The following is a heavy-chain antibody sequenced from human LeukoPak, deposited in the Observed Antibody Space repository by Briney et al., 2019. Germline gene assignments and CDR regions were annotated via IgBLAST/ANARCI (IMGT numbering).Heavy chain of an antibody. V-gene: IGHV3-23*01. Sequence: GGSLRLSCAASGSTFSSYAMSWVRQAPGKGLEWVSAISGSGGSTYYADSVKGRFTISRDNSRNTLYLQMNSLRAEDTAVYYCARRSKSSAIWYYFDYWGQGTLVTVSS. D-gene: IGHD6-25*01. CDR3: ARRSKSSAIWYYFDY. CDR1: GSTFSSYA. J-gene: IGHJ4*02. CDR2: ISGSGGST.